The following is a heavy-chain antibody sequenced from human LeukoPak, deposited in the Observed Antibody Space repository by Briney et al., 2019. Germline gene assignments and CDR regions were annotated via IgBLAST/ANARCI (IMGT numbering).Heavy chain of an antibody. V-gene: IGHV3-30*18. CDR3: AKALSKLVLGMDV. CDR2: ISYDGSNK. CDR1: GFTFSSYG. Sequence: GRSLRLSCAASGFTFSSYGMPWVRQAPGKGLEWVAVISYDGSNKYYADSVKGRFTISRDNSKNTLYLQMNSLRAEDTAVYYCAKALSKLVLGMDVWGQGTTVTVSS. J-gene: IGHJ6*02. D-gene: IGHD6-6*01.